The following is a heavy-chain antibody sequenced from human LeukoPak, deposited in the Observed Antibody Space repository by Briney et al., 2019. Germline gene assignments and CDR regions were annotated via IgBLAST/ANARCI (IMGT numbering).Heavy chain of an antibody. CDR2: ISWNSGSI. V-gene: IGHV3-9*03. J-gene: IGHJ2*01. CDR3: ARGIYCSGGSCPPKVRYFDL. D-gene: IGHD2-15*01. CDR1: GFTFDDYA. Sequence: GRSLRLSCAASGFTFDDYAMHWVRQAPGKGLEWVSGISWNSGSIGYVDSVKGRFTISRDNAKNSLYLQMNSLRAEDMALYYCARGIYCSGGSCPPKVRYFDLWGRGTLVTVSS.